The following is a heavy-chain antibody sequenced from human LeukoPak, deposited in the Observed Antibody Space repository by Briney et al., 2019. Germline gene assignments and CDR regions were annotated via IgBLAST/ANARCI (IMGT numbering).Heavy chain of an antibody. CDR2: IRYDGSNK. V-gene: IGHV3-30*02. Sequence: GGSLRLSRAASGFTFSSYGMHWVRQAPGKGLEWVAFIRYDGSNKYYADSVKGRFTISRDNSKNTLYLQMNSLRAEGTAVYYCAKDGGYPRGVHFDYWGQGTLVTVSS. CDR1: GFTFSSYG. D-gene: IGHD5-12*01. J-gene: IGHJ4*02. CDR3: AKDGGYPRGVHFDY.